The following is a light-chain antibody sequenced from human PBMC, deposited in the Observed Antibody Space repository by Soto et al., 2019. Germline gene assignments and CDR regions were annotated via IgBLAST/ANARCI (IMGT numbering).Light chain of an antibody. V-gene: IGKV3-20*01. CDR1: QSVSSSY. Sequence: EIVLTQSPGTLSLSPGERATLSCRASQSVSSSYLAWYQQKPGRAPRLLIYGASSRPTGIPDRFSGSGSGTDFTLTISRLEPEDFAVYYCQQYGSSPLTFGGGTKVEIK. CDR3: QQYGSSPLT. J-gene: IGKJ4*02. CDR2: GAS.